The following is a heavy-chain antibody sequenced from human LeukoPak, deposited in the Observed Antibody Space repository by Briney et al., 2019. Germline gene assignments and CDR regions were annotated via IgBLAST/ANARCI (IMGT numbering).Heavy chain of an antibody. CDR1: GYTFTSYY. D-gene: IGHD3-9*01. V-gene: IGHV1-46*01. CDR3: ARGGYYNILTAFRSTFLGFDY. Sequence: GASMKVSCKASGYTFTSYYMHWVRQAPGQGLEWMGIINPSGGSTSYAQKFQGRVTMTRDMSTSTVYMELSSLRSEDTAVYYCARGGYYNILTAFRSTFLGFDYWGQGTLVTVS. CDR2: INPSGGST. J-gene: IGHJ4*02.